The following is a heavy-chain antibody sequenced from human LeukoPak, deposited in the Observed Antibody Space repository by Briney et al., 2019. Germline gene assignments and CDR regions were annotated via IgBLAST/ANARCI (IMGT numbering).Heavy chain of an antibody. Sequence: GASVKVSCKASGGTFSSYAISWVRQAPGQGLEWMGRIIPILGIANYAQKFQGRVTITADKSTSTAYMELSSLRSEDTAVYYCAREAGPYYDSSGYYNFWGQGTLVTVSS. CDR3: AREAGPYYDSSGYYNF. V-gene: IGHV1-69*04. D-gene: IGHD3-22*01. CDR2: IIPILGIA. CDR1: GGTFSSYA. J-gene: IGHJ4*02.